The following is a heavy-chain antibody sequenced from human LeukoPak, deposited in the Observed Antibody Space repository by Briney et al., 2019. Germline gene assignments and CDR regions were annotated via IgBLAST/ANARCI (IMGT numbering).Heavy chain of an antibody. CDR2: INHSGST. CDR3: ARGLITDYDILTGYPYYFDC. CDR1: GTSFGGYN. Sequence: SETLSLTCAAYGTSFGGYNCSGLRQPPGKGLEWSGEINHSGSTNYNPSLKSRVTISVDTSKNQFSLKLSSVTAADTAVYYCARGLITDYDILTGYPYYFDCWGQGTLVTVSS. D-gene: IGHD3-9*01. J-gene: IGHJ4*02. V-gene: IGHV4-34*01.